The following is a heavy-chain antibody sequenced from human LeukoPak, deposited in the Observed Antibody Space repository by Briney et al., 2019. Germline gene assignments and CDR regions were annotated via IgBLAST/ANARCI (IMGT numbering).Heavy chain of an antibody. Sequence: GGSLRLSCAASGFTFSSYGMHWVRQAPGKGLEWVAFIRYDGSNKYYADSVKGRFTISRDNSKNTLYLQMNSLRAEDTAVYYCAKNGMIVVVIPFDYWGQGTLVTVSS. CDR3: AKNGMIVVVIPFDY. V-gene: IGHV3-30*02. CDR1: GFTFSSYG. D-gene: IGHD3-22*01. J-gene: IGHJ4*02. CDR2: IRYDGSNK.